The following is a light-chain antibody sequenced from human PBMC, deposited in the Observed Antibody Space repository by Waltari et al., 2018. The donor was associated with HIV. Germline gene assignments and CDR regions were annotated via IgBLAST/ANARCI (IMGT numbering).Light chain of an antibody. CDR3: RQRNDSPRSP. J-gene: IGKJ4*01. Sequence: EIALTQSPATLSWSPGERATLSCMASQGVITYLPWYQQRPGHSPGLLIYAASSSATAIPARFSGIVSGTDFTLAISCLEPADFAVYYCRQRNDSPRSPFGAATKVDLK. CDR1: QGVITY. V-gene: IGKV3-11*01. CDR2: AAS.